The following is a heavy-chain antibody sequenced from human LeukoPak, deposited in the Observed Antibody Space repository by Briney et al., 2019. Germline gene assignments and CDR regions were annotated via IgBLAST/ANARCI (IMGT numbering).Heavy chain of an antibody. V-gene: IGHV3-30*18. CDR2: MGSDGSKK. CDR1: GFTFRSYG. J-gene: IGHJ4*02. Sequence: GGSLRLSCAASGFTFRSYGIHWVRQAPGKGLEWVAVMGSDGSKKYYADSVKGRFTISRDNSKNTLYLQMNSLRTEDTAMYFCAKEIYYDSSAFFDYWGQGTLVTVSS. D-gene: IGHD3-22*01. CDR3: AKEIYYDSSAFFDY.